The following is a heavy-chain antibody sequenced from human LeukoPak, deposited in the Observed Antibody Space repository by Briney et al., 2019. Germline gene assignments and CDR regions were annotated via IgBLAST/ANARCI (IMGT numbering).Heavy chain of an antibody. D-gene: IGHD4-11*01. V-gene: IGHV5-51*01. CDR2: IYPGDSDT. Sequence: GESLKISCKGSGYSFTSYWIGWVRQMPGKGLEWMGIIYPGDSDTRYSPSFQGQVTISADKSISTAYLQWSSLKASDTAMYYCARLFVYDYSNYAKDFDYWGQGTLVTVSS. J-gene: IGHJ4*02. CDR1: GYSFTSYW. CDR3: ARLFVYDYSNYAKDFDY.